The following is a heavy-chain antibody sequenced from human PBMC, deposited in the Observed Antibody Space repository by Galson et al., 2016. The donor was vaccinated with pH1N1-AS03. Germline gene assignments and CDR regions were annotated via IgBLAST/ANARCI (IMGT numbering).Heavy chain of an antibody. D-gene: IGHD6-19*01. CDR3: AKDLLSGGWFTAADS. V-gene: IGHV3-9*01. Sequence: SLRLSCAASGFIFEHYAMHWVRQAPGKGLEWVAGMSWHSEIIDYADSVKGRFTISRDNAQNSLYLQMSSLRPEDTAVYFCAKDLLSGGWFTAADSWGQGTLGTVSS. CDR2: MSWHSEII. CDR1: GFIFEHYA. J-gene: IGHJ4*02.